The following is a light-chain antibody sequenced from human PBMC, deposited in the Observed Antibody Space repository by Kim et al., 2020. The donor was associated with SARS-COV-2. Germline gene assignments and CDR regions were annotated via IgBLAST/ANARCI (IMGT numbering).Light chain of an antibody. CDR1: GSNIGTNT. CDR2: TND. J-gene: IGLJ3*02. CDR3: AAWDDSLNGWV. Sequence: QSVLTQPPSASGTPGQRVTISCSGSGSNIGTNTVNWYQQLPGTAPKLLIYTNDQRPSGVPDRFSGSKSGTSASLAISGLQPDDETDYYCAAWDDSLNGWVFGGGTKLTVL. V-gene: IGLV1-44*01.